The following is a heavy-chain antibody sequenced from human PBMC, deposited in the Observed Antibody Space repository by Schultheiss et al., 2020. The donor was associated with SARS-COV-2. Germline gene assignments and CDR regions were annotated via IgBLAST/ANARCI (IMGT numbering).Heavy chain of an antibody. CDR3: ARGGVVIGYYFDY. V-gene: IGHV4-61*01. Sequence: SETLSLTCTVSGGSVSSGSYYWSWIRQPPGKGLEWIGYIYYSGSTNYNPSLKSRVTISVDKSKNQFSLKLSSVTAADTAVYYCARGGVVIGYYFDYWGQGTLVTVSS. CDR2: IYYSGST. CDR1: GGSVSSGSYY. J-gene: IGHJ4*02. D-gene: IGHD3-3*01.